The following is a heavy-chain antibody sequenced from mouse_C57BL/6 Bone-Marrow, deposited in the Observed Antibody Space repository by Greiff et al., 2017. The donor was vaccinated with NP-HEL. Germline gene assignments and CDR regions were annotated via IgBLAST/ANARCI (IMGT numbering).Heavy chain of an antibody. CDR1: GYTFTDHE. CDR3: TSIYYYFDY. CDR2: IDPETGGT. V-gene: IGHV1-15*01. J-gene: IGHJ2*01. D-gene: IGHD1-1*01. Sequence: VQLQQSGAELVRPGASVTLSCKASGYTFTDHEMHWVKQTPVHGLEWIGAIDPETGGTAYNQKFKGKAILTADKSSSTAYMELRSLTSEDSAVYYCTSIYYYFDYWGQGTTLTVSS.